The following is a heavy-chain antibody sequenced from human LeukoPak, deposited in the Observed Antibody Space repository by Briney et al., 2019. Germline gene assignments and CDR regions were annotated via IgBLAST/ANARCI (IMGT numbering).Heavy chain of an antibody. CDR2: IYPGDSDT. V-gene: IGHV5-51*01. CDR3: ARIWSGYYTAAVGGSYGMDV. D-gene: IGHD3-3*01. J-gene: IGHJ6*02. Sequence: GESLKISCKAFGYSFISYWIGWVRQLPGKGLEWMGIIYPGDSDTRYSPSFQGQVTMSADKSLSTAYLQWSSLKASDTAMYYCARIWSGYYTAAVGGSYGMDVWGQGTTVTVSS. CDR1: GYSFISYW.